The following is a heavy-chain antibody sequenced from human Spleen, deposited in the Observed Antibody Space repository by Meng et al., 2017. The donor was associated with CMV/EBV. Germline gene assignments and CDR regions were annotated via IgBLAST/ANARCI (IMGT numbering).Heavy chain of an antibody. Sequence: SGFTFSDYYMTWIRQAPGKGLEWVSYISSSGSTIYYADSVKGRFTISRDNAKNSLYLQMNSLRAEDTAVFYCARAMGWNFDDAFDIWGQGTMVTVSS. CDR3: ARAMGWNFDDAFDI. J-gene: IGHJ3*02. D-gene: IGHD1-7*01. CDR1: GFTFSDYY. CDR2: ISSSGSTI. V-gene: IGHV3-11*01.